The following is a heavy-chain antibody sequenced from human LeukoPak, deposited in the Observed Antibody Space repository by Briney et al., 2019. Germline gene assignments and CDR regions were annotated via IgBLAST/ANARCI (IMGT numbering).Heavy chain of an antibody. CDR1: GGSISSSSYY. D-gene: IGHD3-22*01. V-gene: IGHV4-39*01. CDR3: ARSYYYDSSGYYTCLGY. CDR2: FYCSGST. Sequence: PSETLSLTCTVSGGSISSSSYYWGWIRQPPEKGLGWSGSFYCSGSTYYNPSLKSGVTISLDTTKNQFPLKLSSLTAADSAVYYCARSYYYDSSGYYTCLGYWDQGTLVTVSS. J-gene: IGHJ4*02.